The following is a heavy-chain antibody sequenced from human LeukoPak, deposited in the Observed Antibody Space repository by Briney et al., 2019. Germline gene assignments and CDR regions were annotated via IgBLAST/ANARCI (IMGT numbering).Heavy chain of an antibody. CDR3: ARARRWLAYFDY. CDR2: INAGNGNT. V-gene: IGHV1-3*01. CDR1: GYTFTSYA. Sequence: ASVKVSCKASGYTFTSYAMHWVRQAPGQRLEWMGWINAGNGNTKYSQKFQGRVTITRDTSASTAYMELGSLRSEDTAVYYCARARRWLAYFDYWGQGTLVTVSS. D-gene: IGHD6-19*01. J-gene: IGHJ4*02.